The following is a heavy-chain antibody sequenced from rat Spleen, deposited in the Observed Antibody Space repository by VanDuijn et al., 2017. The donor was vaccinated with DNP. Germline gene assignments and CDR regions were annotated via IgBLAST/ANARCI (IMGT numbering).Heavy chain of an antibody. J-gene: IGHJ2*01. D-gene: IGHD5-1*01. CDR3: ARLGGD. V-gene: IGHV5-31*01. CDR1: GFNFNDYW. CDR2: ITNTGDIT. Sequence: EVKLVESGGGLVQPGRSLKLSCAASGFNFNDYWMGWVRQAPGKGLEWVASITNTGDITYYSDSVKGRFSISRDNVKSTLYLQMDSLRSEDTATYYCARLGGDWGQGVMVTVSS.